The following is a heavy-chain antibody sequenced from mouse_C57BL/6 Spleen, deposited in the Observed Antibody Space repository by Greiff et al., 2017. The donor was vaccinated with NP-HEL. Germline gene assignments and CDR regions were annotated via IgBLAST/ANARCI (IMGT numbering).Heavy chain of an antibody. Sequence: DVQLVESGGGLVKPGGSLKLSCAASGFTFSDYGMHWVRQAPEKGLEWVAYISSGSSTIYYADTVKGRFTISRDNAKNTLFLQMTSLRSEDTAMYYCANWLYYYGSIYYYAMDYWGQGTSVTVSS. D-gene: IGHD1-1*01. J-gene: IGHJ4*01. V-gene: IGHV5-17*01. CDR1: GFTFSDYG. CDR3: ANWLYYYGSIYYYAMDY. CDR2: ISSGSSTI.